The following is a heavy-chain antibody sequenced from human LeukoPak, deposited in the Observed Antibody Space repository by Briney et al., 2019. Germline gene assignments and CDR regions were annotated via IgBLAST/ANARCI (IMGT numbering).Heavy chain of an antibody. Sequence: GGSLRLSCVGSGFNFSDYYMSWIRQAPGKGLEWISYISPNDVNRYYVDAVKGRFTVSRDNAKNSLFLQMKSLRVEDTAVYYCAGSGSPGDYWGQGTLDTVSS. CDR2: ISPNDVNR. CDR1: GFNFSDYY. J-gene: IGHJ4*02. CDR3: AGSGSPGDY. V-gene: IGHV3-11*01. D-gene: IGHD3-10*01.